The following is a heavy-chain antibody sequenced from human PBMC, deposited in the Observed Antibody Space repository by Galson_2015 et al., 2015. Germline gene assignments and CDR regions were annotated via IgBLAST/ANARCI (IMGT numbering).Heavy chain of an antibody. V-gene: IGHV1-18*01. CDR3: ARGDRCSSTSCYYPSDGAFDI. Sequence: SVKVSCKASGYTFTSYVIGWVRQAPGQGLEWMGWINAYNGNTNYAQNLQGRVTMTTDTSTSTAYMELRSLKSDDTGVFYCARGDRCSSTSCYYPSDGAFDIWGQGTVVTVSS. D-gene: IGHD2-2*01. CDR2: INAYNGNT. CDR1: GYTFTSYV. J-gene: IGHJ3*02.